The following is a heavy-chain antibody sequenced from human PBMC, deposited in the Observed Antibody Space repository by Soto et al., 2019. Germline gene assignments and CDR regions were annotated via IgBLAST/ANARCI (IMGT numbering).Heavy chain of an antibody. CDR3: ARNNWNSRGIRN. V-gene: IGHV4-39*01. CDR2: IYYSGST. Sequence: QLQLQESGPGLVKPSETLSLTCTVSGGSISSGSFYWGWIRQPPGKGLEWIGSIYYSGSTYYNPSPKSPVTISVDTSKNQFSLKLSSVTAADTAVYYCARNNWNSRGIRNWGQGTLVTVSS. D-gene: IGHD1-20*01. CDR1: GGSISSGSFY. J-gene: IGHJ4*02.